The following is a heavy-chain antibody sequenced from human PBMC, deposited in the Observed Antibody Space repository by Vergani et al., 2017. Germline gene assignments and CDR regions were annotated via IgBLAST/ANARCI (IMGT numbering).Heavy chain of an antibody. V-gene: IGHV4-30-4*01. J-gene: IGHJ3*02. CDR1: GGSISSGDYY. CDR3: ARCGGDCPFDALDI. CDR2: IYYSGST. D-gene: IGHD2-21*02. Sequence: QVQLQESGPGLVKPSQTLSLPCTVSGGSISSGDYYWSLIRQPPGKGLEWIGYIYYSGSTYYNPSLKSRVTISVDTSKNQFSLKLSSVTAADTAVYYCARCGGDCPFDALDIWGQGTMVTVSS.